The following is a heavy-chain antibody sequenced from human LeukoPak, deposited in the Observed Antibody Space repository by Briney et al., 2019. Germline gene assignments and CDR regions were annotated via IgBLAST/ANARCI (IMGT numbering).Heavy chain of an antibody. Sequence: SETLSLTCTVSGGSVSSSSYYWGWLRQPPGKGLEWIGSIYYSGSTYYNPSLKSRVTISVDTSKNQFSLKLSSVTAADTAVYYCAKSSGYYIDAFDIWGQGTMVTVSS. CDR2: IYYSGST. J-gene: IGHJ3*02. CDR3: AKSSGYYIDAFDI. D-gene: IGHD3-22*01. CDR1: GGSVSSSSYY. V-gene: IGHV4-39*07.